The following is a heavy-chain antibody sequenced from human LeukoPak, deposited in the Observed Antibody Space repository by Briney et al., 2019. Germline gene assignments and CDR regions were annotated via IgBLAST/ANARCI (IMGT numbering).Heavy chain of an antibody. Sequence: SETLSLTCTVSGGSISSYYWSWIRQPPGKGLEWIGYIYYGGSTNYNPSLKSRVTISVDTSKNQFSLKLSSVTAADTAVYYCARVGVEMANYYYYYYGMDVWGQGTTVTVSS. V-gene: IGHV4-59*01. CDR3: ARVGVEMANYYYYYYGMDV. CDR1: GGSISSYY. CDR2: IYYGGST. J-gene: IGHJ6*02. D-gene: IGHD5-24*01.